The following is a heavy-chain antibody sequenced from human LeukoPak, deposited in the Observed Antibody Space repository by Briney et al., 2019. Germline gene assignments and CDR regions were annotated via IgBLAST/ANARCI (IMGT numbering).Heavy chain of an antibody. D-gene: IGHD3-9*01. Sequence: GEPLKISCKGSGYSFTSYWIGWVCQMPGKGLEWMGIIYPGDSDTRYSPSFQGQVTISADKSISTAYLQWSSLKASDTAMYYCARHSAYYDILTGLPDYWGQGTLVTVSS. CDR3: ARHSAYYDILTGLPDY. V-gene: IGHV5-51*01. CDR2: IYPGDSDT. J-gene: IGHJ4*02. CDR1: GYSFTSYW.